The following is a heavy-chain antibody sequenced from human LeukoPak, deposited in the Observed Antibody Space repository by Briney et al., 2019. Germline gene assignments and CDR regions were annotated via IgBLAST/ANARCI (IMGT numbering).Heavy chain of an antibody. CDR3: ARSLLPNPLFGYYYYMDV. CDR1: GYTLTELS. Sequence: ASVKVSCKVSGYTLTELSMHWVRQAPGKGLEWMGGFDPEDGETIYAQKFQGRVTMTEDTSTDTAYMELSSLRSEDTAVYYCARSLLPNPLFGYYYYMDVWGKGTTVTVSS. J-gene: IGHJ6*03. V-gene: IGHV1-24*01. D-gene: IGHD3-10*02. CDR2: FDPEDGET.